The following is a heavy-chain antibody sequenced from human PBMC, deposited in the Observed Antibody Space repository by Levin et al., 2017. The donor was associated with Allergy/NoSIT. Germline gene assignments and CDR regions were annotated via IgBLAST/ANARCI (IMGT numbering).Heavy chain of an antibody. CDR1: GFTFSSYA. V-gene: IGHV3-30*04. D-gene: IGHD3-3*01. Sequence: SCAASGFTFSSYAMHWVRQAPGKGLEWVAVISYDGSNKYYADSVKGRFTISRDNSKNTLYLQMNSLRAEDTAVYYCARSDDSFNSYYFDYWGQGTLVTVSS. J-gene: IGHJ4*02. CDR2: ISYDGSNK. CDR3: ARSDDSFNSYYFDY.